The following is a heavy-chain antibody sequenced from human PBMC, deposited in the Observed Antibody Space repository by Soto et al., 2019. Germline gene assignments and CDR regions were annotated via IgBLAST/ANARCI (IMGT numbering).Heavy chain of an antibody. CDR2: INAGNGNT. CDR1: GYTFTSYA. V-gene: IGHV1-3*05. D-gene: IGHD3-3*01. Sequence: QVQLVQSGAEEKKPGASVKVSCKASGYTFTSYAMHWVRQAPGQRLEWMGWINAGNGNTKYSQKFQGRVTITRDTSESTAYMELSSLRSEDTAVYYCARGRGLRFLEWLGVDFDYWGQGTLVTVSS. J-gene: IGHJ4*02. CDR3: ARGRGLRFLEWLGVDFDY.